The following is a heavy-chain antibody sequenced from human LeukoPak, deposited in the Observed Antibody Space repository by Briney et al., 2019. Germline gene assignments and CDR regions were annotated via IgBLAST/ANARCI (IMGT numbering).Heavy chain of an antibody. D-gene: IGHD1-26*01. CDR1: GFTFSSYE. J-gene: IGHJ5*02. CDR2: VSSSGSTI. V-gene: IGHV3-48*03. CDR3: ARVNGAPDWFDP. Sequence: GGSLRLSCAASGFTFSSYEMNWVRQAPGKGLEWVSYVSSSGSTIYYADSVKGRFTISRDNAKNSLYLQMNSLRAEDTAVYYCARVNGAPDWFDPWGQGTLVTVSS.